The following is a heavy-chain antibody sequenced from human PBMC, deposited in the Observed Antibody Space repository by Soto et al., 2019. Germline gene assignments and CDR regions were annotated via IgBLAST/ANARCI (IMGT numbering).Heavy chain of an antibody. CDR2: ISYDGITK. CDR3: AKDMTRFLAWPHYFRGLDV. CDR1: GYSFSNYG. V-gene: IGHV3-30*18. D-gene: IGHD3-3*01. Sequence: QAQLVESGGGVVQPGRSLRLSCEASGYSFSNYGMHWVRQAPGKGLEWVAAISYDGITKYYSDSLKGRFTISKDNSKNTLCLEMNSLRPEDTAVYYCAKDMTRFLAWPHYFRGLDVWGQGTTVTVSS. J-gene: IGHJ6*02.